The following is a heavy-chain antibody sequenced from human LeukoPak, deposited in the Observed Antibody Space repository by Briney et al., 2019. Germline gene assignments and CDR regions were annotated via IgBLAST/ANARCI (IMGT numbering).Heavy chain of an antibody. J-gene: IGHJ4*02. Sequence: PSETLSLTCTGSGGSISSYFWSWIRQPPGKGLEWIGYIYYSGSTNYNPSLKSRLTISVDTSKNQFSLKLSSVTAADTAVYYCARETYCGGDCYSGFDYWGQGTLVTVSS. CDR2: IYYSGST. V-gene: IGHV4-59*01. D-gene: IGHD2-21*02. CDR3: ARETYCGGDCYSGFDY. CDR1: GGSISSYF.